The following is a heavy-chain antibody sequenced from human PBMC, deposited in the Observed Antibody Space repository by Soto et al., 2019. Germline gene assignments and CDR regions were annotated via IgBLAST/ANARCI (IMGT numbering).Heavy chain of an antibody. J-gene: IGHJ4*01. V-gene: IGHV3-23*01. CDR1: EFSFSTYG. CDR3: AKWNGYGDY. CDR2: VSGGSGVT. D-gene: IGHD1-1*01. Sequence: EVQLLESGGGLVQPGGSLRLSCAVSEFSFSTYGVPWGRQAPGNGLEWVSGVSGGSGVTHYADSVKGRFTITGDNSKNTVYMHMNSLRVEDTAVYYCAKWNGYGDYWGHGTLVPVSS.